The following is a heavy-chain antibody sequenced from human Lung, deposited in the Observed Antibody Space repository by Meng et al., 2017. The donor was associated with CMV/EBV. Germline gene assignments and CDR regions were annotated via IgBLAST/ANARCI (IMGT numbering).Heavy chain of an antibody. D-gene: IGHD3-22*01. CDR3: ARGSYYYDSSGPFDP. CDR2: INANSGGT. Sequence: ASVXVSXKAFAYTFTGYYLHWVRQAPGQGLEWMGWINANSGGTNYAQKFQGRVTMTRDTAIGTAYMSLSRLRSDDTAVYYCARGSYYYDSSGPFDPWGQGTXVTVDS. CDR1: AYTFTGYY. V-gene: IGHV1-2*02. J-gene: IGHJ5*02.